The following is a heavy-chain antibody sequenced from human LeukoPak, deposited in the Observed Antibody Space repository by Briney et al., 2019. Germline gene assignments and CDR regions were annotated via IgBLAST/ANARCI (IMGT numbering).Heavy chain of an antibody. CDR1: GGSFSGYY. Sequence: SETLSLTCAVYGGSFSGYYWSWIRQPPGNGLEWIGYIYYSGSTNYNPSLKSRVTISVDTSKNQFSLKLSSVTAADTAVYYCARYTVNYYGMDVWGQGTTVTVSS. J-gene: IGHJ6*02. CDR2: IYYSGST. V-gene: IGHV4-59*01. CDR3: ARYTVNYYGMDV.